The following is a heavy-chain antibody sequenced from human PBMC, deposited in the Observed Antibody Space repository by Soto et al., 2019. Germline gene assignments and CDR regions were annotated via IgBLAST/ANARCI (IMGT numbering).Heavy chain of an antibody. CDR3: ASALTGMSTHPLDY. J-gene: IGHJ4*02. V-gene: IGHV4-30-2*01. CDR2: MYQSGSA. CDR1: GGSISNGDYS. D-gene: IGHD1-1*01. Sequence: PSETLSLTCAVSGGSISNGDYSWSWIRQPPGKGLEWIGDMYQSGSAYYNPSLKSRVTISVDRSKNQFSLKLSSVTAADTAVYYCASALTGMSTHPLDYWGQGTLVTVSS.